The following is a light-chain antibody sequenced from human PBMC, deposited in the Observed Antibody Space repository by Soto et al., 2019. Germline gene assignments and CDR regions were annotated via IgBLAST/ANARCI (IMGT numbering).Light chain of an antibody. CDR2: GAS. CDR3: QQYNNWPRT. CDR1: QSVSNN. V-gene: IGKV3-15*01. J-gene: IGKJ1*01. Sequence: RVLTQSPVTLSVSPGERVTLSCRASQSVSNNLAWYQQKPGQAPRLLIYGASTRATGIPARFSGSGSGTEFTLTITSLQSEDFAIYYCQQYNNWPRTFXQGTKADIK.